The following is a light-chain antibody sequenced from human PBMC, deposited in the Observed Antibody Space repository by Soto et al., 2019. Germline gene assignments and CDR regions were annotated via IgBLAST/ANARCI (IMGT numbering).Light chain of an antibody. J-gene: IGKJ4*01. CDR2: DIS. V-gene: IGKV3-15*01. CDR3: QQYHTWPLT. CDR1: QSVGTN. Sequence: ETVMTQSPATLSVSPGERATLSCRSSQSVGTNLAWYQQKPGQAPRLLIYDISTRATGIPARFSGSGSVTEFALTISSLQPEDFVVYYCQQYHTWPLTFGGGTKV.